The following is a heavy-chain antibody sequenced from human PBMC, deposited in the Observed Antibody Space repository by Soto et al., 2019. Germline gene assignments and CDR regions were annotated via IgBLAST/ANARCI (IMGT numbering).Heavy chain of an antibody. CDR2: IIPILGIA. CDR3: ARPNVLRFFDGPYGMDV. V-gene: IGHV1-69*02. D-gene: IGHD3-9*01. Sequence: SVKVSCKASGGTFSSYTISWVRQAPGQGLEWMGRIIPILGIANYAQKFQGRVTITADKSTSTAYMELSSRRSEDTAVYYCARPNVLRFFDGPYGMDVGGQGTRVTVSS. J-gene: IGHJ6*02. CDR1: GGTFSSYT.